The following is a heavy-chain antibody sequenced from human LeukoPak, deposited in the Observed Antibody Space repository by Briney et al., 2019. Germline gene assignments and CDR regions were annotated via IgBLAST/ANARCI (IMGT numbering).Heavy chain of an antibody. J-gene: IGHJ4*02. CDR3: ARDETVTGSGEY. Sequence: SETLSLTCTVSGVSITAYYWSWIRQPAVKALEWIGRIYTSGSTNYNPSVKSRVTMSVDTSKNQFSLKLSSVTAADTAVYYCARDETVTGSGEYWGQGTLVTVSS. CDR1: GVSITAYY. D-gene: IGHD1-20*01. V-gene: IGHV4-4*07. CDR2: IYTSGST.